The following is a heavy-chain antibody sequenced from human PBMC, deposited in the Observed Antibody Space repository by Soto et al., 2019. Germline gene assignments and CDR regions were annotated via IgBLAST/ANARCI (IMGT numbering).Heavy chain of an antibody. Sequence: GGSLRLSCAASGFTFSSYWMSWVRQAPGKGLEWVANIKQDGSEKYYVDSVKGRFTISRDNAKNSLYLQMNSLRAEDTAVYYCARVVVPAAMLTNWFDPWGQGTLVTVSS. CDR3: ARVVVPAAMLTNWFDP. CDR1: GFTFSSYW. CDR2: IKQDGSEK. D-gene: IGHD2-2*01. J-gene: IGHJ5*02. V-gene: IGHV3-7*04.